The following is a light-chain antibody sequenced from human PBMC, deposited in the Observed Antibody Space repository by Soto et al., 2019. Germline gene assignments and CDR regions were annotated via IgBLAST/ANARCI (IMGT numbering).Light chain of an antibody. J-gene: IGKJ1*01. CDR2: ASS. CDR3: QQSYGMPWT. Sequence: IQMTHPPSSLSASVGDRVTITCRASQTISTYLNWYQQKPGKAPKLLIYASSSLQSGVPSRFSGSGSGTDFTLTITSLQPEDFATYICQQSYGMPWTFGQGTKVEV. V-gene: IGKV1-39*01. CDR1: QTISTY.